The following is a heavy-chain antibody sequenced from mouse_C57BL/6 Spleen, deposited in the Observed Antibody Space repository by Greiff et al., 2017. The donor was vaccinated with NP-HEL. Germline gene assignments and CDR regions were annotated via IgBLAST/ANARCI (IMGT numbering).Heavy chain of an antibody. V-gene: IGHV1-72*01. J-gene: IGHJ4*01. D-gene: IGHD2-14*01. CDR2: IDPNSGGT. CDR3: RFGYDDRYYAMDY. Sequence: QVQLKQPGAELVKPGASVKLSCKASGYTFTSYWMHWVKQRPGRGLEWIGRIDPNSGGTKYNEKFKSKATLTVDKPSSTAYMQLSSLTSEDSAVYYCRFGYDDRYYAMDYWGQGTSVTVSS. CDR1: GYTFTSYW.